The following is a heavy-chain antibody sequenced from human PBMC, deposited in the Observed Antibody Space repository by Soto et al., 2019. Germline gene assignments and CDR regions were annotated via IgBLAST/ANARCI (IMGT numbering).Heavy chain of an antibody. V-gene: IGHV1-18*01. CDR1: GYTFTSYG. J-gene: IGHJ3*02. CDR2: ISAYNGNT. CDR3: ARFFPYYDFWSGYHSRGAFDI. Sequence: ASVKVSCKASGYTFTSYGISWVRQAPGQGLEWMGWISAYNGNTNYAQKLQGRVTMTTDTSTSTAYMELRSLRSDDTAVYYCARFFPYYDFWSGYHSRGAFDIWGQGTMVTVSS. D-gene: IGHD3-3*01.